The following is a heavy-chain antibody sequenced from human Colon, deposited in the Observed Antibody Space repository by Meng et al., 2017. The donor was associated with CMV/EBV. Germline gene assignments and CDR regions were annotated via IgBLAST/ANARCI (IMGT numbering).Heavy chain of an antibody. V-gene: IGHV1-2*02. Sequence: ASVKVSCKASGYNFTDYYVHWVRQAPGRGLEWMGWVHPNSGGTNYAQKFKGRVTMTRATSISTVYMEVSRLTSDDTAVYYCARGGGTYDRQAFDPWGQGTLVTVSS. CDR3: ARGGGTYDRQAFDP. D-gene: IGHD3-3*01. CDR1: GYNFTDYY. CDR2: VHPNSGGT. J-gene: IGHJ5*02.